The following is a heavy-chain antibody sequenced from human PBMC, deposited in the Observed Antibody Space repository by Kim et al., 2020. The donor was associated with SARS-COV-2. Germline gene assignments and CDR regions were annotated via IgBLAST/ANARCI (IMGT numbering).Heavy chain of an antibody. CDR1: GFTFSNYW. J-gene: IGHJ4*02. CDR2: IKQDGSEK. CDR3: AREERGVTTFWNFDY. D-gene: IGHD4-17*01. Sequence: GGSLRLSCAASGFTFSNYWMSWVRQAPGKGLEWVANIKQDGSEKYYVDSVKGRFTISRDNAKNSVYLQMNSLRAEDTAVYYCAREERGVTTFWNFDYWGQGTLVTVSS. V-gene: IGHV3-7*01.